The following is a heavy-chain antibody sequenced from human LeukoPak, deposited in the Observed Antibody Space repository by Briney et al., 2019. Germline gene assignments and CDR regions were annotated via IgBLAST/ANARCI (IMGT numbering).Heavy chain of an antibody. CDR1: GYTFTCYY. Sequence: ASVKVSCKASGYTFTCYYMHWVRQAPGQGLEWMGWINPNSGGTNYAQKFQGRVTMTRDTSISTAYMELSRLRSDDTAVYYCARDPSLRYYYDSSGYYDWFDPWGQGTLVTVSS. V-gene: IGHV1-2*02. J-gene: IGHJ5*02. D-gene: IGHD3-22*01. CDR2: INPNSGGT. CDR3: ARDPSLRYYYDSSGYYDWFDP.